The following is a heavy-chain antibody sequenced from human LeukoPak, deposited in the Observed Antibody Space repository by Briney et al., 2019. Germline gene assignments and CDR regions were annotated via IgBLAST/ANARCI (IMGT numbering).Heavy chain of an antibody. J-gene: IGHJ4*02. CDR2: INSDGSST. Sequence: GGSLRLSCAASGFTFSSYWMHWVRQAPGKGLVWVSRINSDGSSTSYADSVKGRFTISRDNAKNTLYLQMNSLRAEDTAVYYCARDATEDNYGDYNDYWGQGTLVTVSS. D-gene: IGHD4-17*01. V-gene: IGHV3-74*01. CDR3: ARDATEDNYGDYNDY. CDR1: GFTFSSYW.